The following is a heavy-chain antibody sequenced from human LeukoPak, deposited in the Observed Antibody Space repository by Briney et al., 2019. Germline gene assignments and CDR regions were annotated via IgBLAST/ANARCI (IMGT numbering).Heavy chain of an antibody. CDR2: ISHSGST. D-gene: IGHD3-22*01. CDR3: ARGRGNYYDSRTGFDP. CDR1: GGSFSGYY. J-gene: IGHJ5*02. V-gene: IGHV4-34*01. Sequence: SETLSLTCAVSGGSFSGYYWSWIRQPPGKGLEWIGEISHSGSTNYNPSLKSRVTISVDTSKNQFSLKLTSVTAADTAVYYCARGRGNYYDSRTGFDPWGQGTLVTVSS.